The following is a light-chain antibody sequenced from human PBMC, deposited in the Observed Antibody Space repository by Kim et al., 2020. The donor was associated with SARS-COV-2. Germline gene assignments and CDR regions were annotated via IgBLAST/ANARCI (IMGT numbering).Light chain of an antibody. Sequence: PPSPATLSVSPGERATLSCRASQSVSSNLAWYQQKPGQAPRLLIYGASTRATGIPARFSGSGSGTEFTLTISSLQSEDFAVYYCQQYNNWPPYTFGQGTKLEI. V-gene: IGKV3-15*01. CDR2: GAS. J-gene: IGKJ2*01. CDR3: QQYNNWPPYT. CDR1: QSVSSN.